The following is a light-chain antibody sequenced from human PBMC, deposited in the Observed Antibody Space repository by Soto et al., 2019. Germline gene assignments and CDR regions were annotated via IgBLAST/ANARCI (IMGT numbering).Light chain of an antibody. V-gene: IGLV1-47*01. CDR3: SSWDDSLSGRV. CDR2: TNN. Sequence: QSVLTQPPSASGTPGQRVTISCSGSSSNIGRNYVYWYQQLPGTAPKLLIHTNNQRPSGVPDRISGSKSGASASLAISGLRSEDEADYYCSSWDDSLSGRVFGGGTKLTV. J-gene: IGLJ3*02. CDR1: SSNIGRNY.